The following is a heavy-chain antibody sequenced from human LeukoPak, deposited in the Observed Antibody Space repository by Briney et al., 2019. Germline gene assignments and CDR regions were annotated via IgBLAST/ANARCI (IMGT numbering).Heavy chain of an antibody. CDR2: INYSGST. V-gene: IGHV4-59*01. CDR3: AREGRQDYVYLDH. D-gene: IGHD4-17*01. CDR1: GGSLSSYY. J-gene: IGHJ4*02. Sequence: SETLSLTCTVSGGSLSSYYWSWIRQPPGKGLEWIGYINYSGSTNYNPSLKSRVTMSVDTSKNQFSLKLSSVTAADTAMYYCAREGRQDYVYLDHWGQGSLVTVSS.